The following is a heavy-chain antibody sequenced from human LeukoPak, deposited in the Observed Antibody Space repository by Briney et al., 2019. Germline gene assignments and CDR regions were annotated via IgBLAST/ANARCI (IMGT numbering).Heavy chain of an antibody. J-gene: IGHJ4*02. CDR1: GYTFTDSC. D-gene: IGHD3-22*01. Sequence: ASVKVSCKASGYTFTDSCMHWVRQAPGQGLEWMGWINPNSGGTNYAQKFQGRVTMTRDTSISTAYMELSRLKSDDTAFYYCAKYYYDSYEGYYFDYWGQGTLVTVSS. V-gene: IGHV1-2*02. CDR3: AKYYYDSYEGYYFDY. CDR2: INPNSGGT.